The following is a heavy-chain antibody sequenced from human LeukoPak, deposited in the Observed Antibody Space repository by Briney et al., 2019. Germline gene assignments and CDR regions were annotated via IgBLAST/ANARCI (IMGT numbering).Heavy chain of an antibody. Sequence: PGGSLRLSCAASGFTFSDYYMSWIRQAPGKGLEWVSYISSSGSTIYYADSVKGRFTISRDNAKNSLYLQMNSLRAEDTAVYYCARLRFLEWSHVGDWFDPWGQGTLVTVSS. CDR1: GFTFSDYY. V-gene: IGHV3-11*04. CDR3: ARLRFLEWSHVGDWFDP. D-gene: IGHD3-3*01. J-gene: IGHJ5*02. CDR2: ISSSGSTI.